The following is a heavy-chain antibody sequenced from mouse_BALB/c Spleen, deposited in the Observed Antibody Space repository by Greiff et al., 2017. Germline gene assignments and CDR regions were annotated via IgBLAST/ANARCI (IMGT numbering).Heavy chain of an antibody. D-gene: IGHD2-14*01. J-gene: IGHJ4*01. CDR2: INPSTGYT. Sequence: VKLVESGAELAKPGASVKMSCKASGYTFTSYWMHWVKQRPGQGLEWIGYINPSTGYTEYNQKFKDKATLTADKSSSTAYMQLSSLTSEDSAVYYCARVKVREAMDYWGQGTSVTVSS. CDR1: GYTFTSYW. CDR3: ARVKVREAMDY. V-gene: IGHV1-7*01.